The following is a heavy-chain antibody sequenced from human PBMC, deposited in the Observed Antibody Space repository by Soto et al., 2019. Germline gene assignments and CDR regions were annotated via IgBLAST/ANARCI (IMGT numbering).Heavy chain of an antibody. V-gene: IGHV1-24*01. CDR3: APYDFWSGSPHKDIDY. J-gene: IGHJ4*02. D-gene: IGHD3-3*01. Sequence: GASVKVSCKVSGYTLTELSMHWVRQAPGKGLEWMGGFDPEDGETIYAQKFQGRVTMTEDTSTDTAYMELSSLRSEDTAVYYCAPYDFWSGSPHKDIDYWGQGTLVTVSS. CDR1: GYTLTELS. CDR2: FDPEDGET.